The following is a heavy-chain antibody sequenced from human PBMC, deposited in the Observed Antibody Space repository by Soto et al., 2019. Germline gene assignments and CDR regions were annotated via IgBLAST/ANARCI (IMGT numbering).Heavy chain of an antibody. J-gene: IGHJ5*02. CDR3: ARGYRVGYSGYDWRWFDP. D-gene: IGHD5-12*01. CDR2: ISDYNGNT. Sequence: ASVKVSCKASGYTFTSYGITWVRQAPGQGLEWMGWISDYNGNTNYAQKVQGRVTMTTDTSTSTAYMELRSLRSDDTAVYYCARGYRVGYSGYDWRWFDPWGQGTLVTVS. V-gene: IGHV1-18*01. CDR1: GYTFTSYG.